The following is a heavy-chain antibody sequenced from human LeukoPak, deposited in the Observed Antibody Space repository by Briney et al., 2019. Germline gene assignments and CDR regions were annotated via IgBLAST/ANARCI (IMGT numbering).Heavy chain of an antibody. CDR3: ARAGNGDY. J-gene: IGHJ4*02. V-gene: IGHV3-30-3*01. D-gene: IGHD1-14*01. CDR2: ISYDGSNK. Sequence: HPGGSLRLSCAASGFTFSSYAMHWVRQAPGKGLEWVAVISYDGSNKYYADSVKGRFTISRDNSKNTLYLQMNSLRAEDTAVYYCARAGNGDYWGQGTLVTVSS. CDR1: GFTFSSYA.